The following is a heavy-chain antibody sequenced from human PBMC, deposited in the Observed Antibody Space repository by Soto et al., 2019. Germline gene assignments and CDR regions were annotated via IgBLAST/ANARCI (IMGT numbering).Heavy chain of an antibody. CDR2: VYPGDSDT. CDR1: GYSFTNYW. Sequence: PGGALKISCRSSGYSFTNYWIGWVRQMPGKGLEWMGIVYPGDSDTIYSPSFQGQVTISADKSISTAYLQWSALKASDTAMYYCALYASSSDWDYFAPWGQGTLVTVSS. CDR3: ALYASSSDWDYFAP. J-gene: IGHJ4*02. D-gene: IGHD6-6*01. V-gene: IGHV5-51*01.